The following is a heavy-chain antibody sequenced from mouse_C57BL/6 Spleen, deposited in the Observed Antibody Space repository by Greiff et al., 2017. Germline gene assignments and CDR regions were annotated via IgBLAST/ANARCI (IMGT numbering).Heavy chain of an antibody. V-gene: IGHV1-9*01. CDR3: ARSSGDYDWYFDV. D-gene: IGHD2-4*01. CDR2: ILPGSGST. CDR1: GYTFPGYW. Sequence: QVQLQQSGAELMKPGASVKLSCKATGYTFPGYWIEWVKQRPGHGLEWIGEILPGSGSTNYNEKFKGKATFTADTSSNTADMQLSSLTTEDSAIYYCARSSGDYDWYFDVWGTGTTVTVSS. J-gene: IGHJ1*03.